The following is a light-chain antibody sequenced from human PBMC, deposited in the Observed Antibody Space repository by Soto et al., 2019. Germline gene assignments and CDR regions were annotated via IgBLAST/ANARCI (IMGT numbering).Light chain of an antibody. J-gene: IGKJ2*01. Sequence: EIVLTQSPATLSLSPGERATLSCRASQSVSNYLAWYQQKPGQAPRLLIYDASNRATDIPARFSGSGSGTDFTLTISRLEPEDFAIYYCQQYGGVPYTFGQGTKLEIK. V-gene: IGKV3-11*01. CDR1: QSVSNY. CDR3: QQYGGVPYT. CDR2: DAS.